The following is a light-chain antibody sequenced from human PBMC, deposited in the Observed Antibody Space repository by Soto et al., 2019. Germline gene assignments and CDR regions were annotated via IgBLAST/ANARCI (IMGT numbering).Light chain of an antibody. V-gene: IGLV2-14*03. CDR3: SSYTSSSTVV. J-gene: IGLJ2*01. Sequence: QSALTKPASVPGSLGQSITISGTEPTSDVGNYNYVSWYQHHPGKAPKLMIYDVSNWPSGVSNRFSGSKSGNTASLTISGLQAEDEADYYCSSYTSSSTVVFGGGTKVTVL. CDR1: TSDVGNYNY. CDR2: DVS.